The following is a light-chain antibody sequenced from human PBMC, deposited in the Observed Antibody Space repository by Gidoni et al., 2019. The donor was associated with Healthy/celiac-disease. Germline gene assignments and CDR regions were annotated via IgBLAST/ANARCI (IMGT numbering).Light chain of an antibody. V-gene: IGKV1-5*03. CDR3: QQYNSYSRT. CDR1: QSISSW. Sequence: DIQMTPSPSTLSASVGDRVTITCRASQSISSWLAWYQQKPGKAPKLLIYKASSLESGVPSRFSGSGSGTEFTITISSLQPDDFATYYCQQYNSYSRTFGQRPKVEIK. CDR2: KAS. J-gene: IGKJ1*01.